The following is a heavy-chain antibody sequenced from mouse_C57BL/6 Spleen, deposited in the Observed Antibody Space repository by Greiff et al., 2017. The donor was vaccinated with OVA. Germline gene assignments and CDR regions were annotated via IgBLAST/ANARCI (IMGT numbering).Heavy chain of an antibody. Sequence: VQLQQSGPVLVKPGASVKMSCKASGYTFTDYYMNWVKQSHGKSLEWIGVINPYNGGTSYNQKFKGKATLTVDKSSSTAYMELNSLTSEDSAVYYCASYDYSAWFAYWGQGTLVTVSA. CDR3: ASYDYSAWFAY. CDR2: INPYNGGT. CDR1: GYTFTDYY. D-gene: IGHD2-4*01. J-gene: IGHJ3*01. V-gene: IGHV1-19*01.